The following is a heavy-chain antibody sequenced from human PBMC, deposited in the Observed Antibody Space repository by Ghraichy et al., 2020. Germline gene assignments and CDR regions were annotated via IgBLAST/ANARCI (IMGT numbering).Heavy chain of an antibody. CDR1: GLTFSGYE. V-gene: IGHV3-48*03. CDR3: VTCTIVVVPRAAFDV. CDR2: ISASGSTI. D-gene: IGHD3-22*01. Sequence: GGSLRLSCAASGLTFSGYEMNWVRQVPGKGLEWVSYISASGSTIHYADSVKGRFTISRDNTKNSLYLQMNTLSAEDSAVYYCVTCTIVVVPRAAFDVWGQGKMVTVSS. J-gene: IGHJ3*01.